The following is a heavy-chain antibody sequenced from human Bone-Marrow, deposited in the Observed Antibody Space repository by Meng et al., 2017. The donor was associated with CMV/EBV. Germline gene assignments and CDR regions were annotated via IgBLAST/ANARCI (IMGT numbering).Heavy chain of an antibody. CDR1: GGSISSNY. D-gene: IGHD2-2*01. V-gene: IGHV4-59*01. CDR3: ARVDRSPDYYQLLFQGAFDI. J-gene: IGHJ3*02. CDR2: IYYSGST. Sequence: SETLSLTCPVPGGSISSNYWSWIRQPPGKGLEWIGYIYYSGSTNYNPSLKSRVTISVDTSKNQFSLKLSSVTAADTAVYYCARVDRSPDYYQLLFQGAFDIWGQGTMVTVSS.